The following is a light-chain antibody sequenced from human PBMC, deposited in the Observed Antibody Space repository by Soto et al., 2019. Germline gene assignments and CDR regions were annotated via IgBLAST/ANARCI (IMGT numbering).Light chain of an antibody. CDR1: STDVGYYDS. V-gene: IGLV2-11*01. CDR3: CSYSGTFVV. CDR2: EVF. J-gene: IGLJ2*01. Sequence: QSALTQPRSVSGSPGQSVAISCNGSSTDVGYYDSVSWYQHHPGKAPKLLIYEVFKRPSRVPDRFSGSKSSTTASLTISGLQAEDEGDYYCCSYSGTFVVFGGGTKLTVL.